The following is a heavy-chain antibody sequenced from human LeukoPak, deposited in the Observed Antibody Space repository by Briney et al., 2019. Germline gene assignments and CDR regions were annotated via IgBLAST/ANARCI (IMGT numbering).Heavy chain of an antibody. V-gene: IGHV3-48*03. Sequence: PGGSLRLSCAASGFTFSSYEMNWVRQAPGKGLEWVSYISSSGSTIYYADSVNGRFTSSRDNATNSLYLQMNSLRAEDTAVYYCARDGVRGYCSSTSCYFDWGQGTLVTVSS. CDR2: ISSSGSTI. D-gene: IGHD2-2*01. J-gene: IGHJ4*02. CDR3: ARDGVRGYCSSTSCYFD. CDR1: GFTFSSYE.